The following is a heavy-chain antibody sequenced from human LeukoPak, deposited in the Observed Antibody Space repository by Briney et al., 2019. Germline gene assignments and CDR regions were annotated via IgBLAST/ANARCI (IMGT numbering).Heavy chain of an antibody. CDR2: IRYDGSNK. J-gene: IGHJ5*02. CDR3: AKDVGRKAAVYNWFDP. Sequence: GRSLRLSCAASGFTFSSYGMHWVRQAPGKGLEWVAFIRYDGSNKYYADSVKGRFTISRDNSKNTLYLQMNSLRAEDTAVYYCAKDVGRKAAVYNWFDPWGQGTLVTVSS. D-gene: IGHD1-14*01. V-gene: IGHV3-30*02. CDR1: GFTFSSYG.